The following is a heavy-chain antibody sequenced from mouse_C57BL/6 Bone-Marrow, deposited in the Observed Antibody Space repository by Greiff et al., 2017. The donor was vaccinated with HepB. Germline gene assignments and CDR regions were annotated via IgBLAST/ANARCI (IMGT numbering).Heavy chain of an antibody. Sequence: VQLQQSGPELVKPGASVKISCKASGYSFTGYYMHWVKQSHGNILEWIGYIYPYNGVSRYNQKFKGKATLTVDKSSSTAYMELSILTAEDSAVYYCARGWVYGSLMDYWGQGTSVTVSS. V-gene: IGHV1-31*01. J-gene: IGHJ4*01. CDR1: GYSFTGYY. CDR3: ARGWVYGSLMDY. CDR2: IYPYNGVS. D-gene: IGHD2-2*01.